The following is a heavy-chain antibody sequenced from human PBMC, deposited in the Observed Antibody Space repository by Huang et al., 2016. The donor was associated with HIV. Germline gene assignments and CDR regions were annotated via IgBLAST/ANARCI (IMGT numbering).Heavy chain of an antibody. Sequence: DVQLVESGGGLVQPGGSLSFSCGVAGLTFKKDWLHWGRQGPGKGLGWGSRMNNDGSNTSYADSVKGRFIVSRDNSKKTLSLQMNGLRAEDTGVYYCVRSQGAVAPDYWGQGTLVSVSS. CDR3: VRSQGAVAPDY. CDR2: MNNDGSNT. D-gene: IGHD6-19*01. CDR1: GLTFKKDW. J-gene: IGHJ4*02. V-gene: IGHV3-74*03.